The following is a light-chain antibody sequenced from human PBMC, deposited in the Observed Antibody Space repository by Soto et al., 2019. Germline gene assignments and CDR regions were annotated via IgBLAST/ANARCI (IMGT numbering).Light chain of an antibody. CDR2: EVT. V-gene: IGLV2-8*01. J-gene: IGLJ2*01. CDR3: SSYAGNNNLV. Sequence: QAVVTQPPSASGSPGQSVTISCAGTSSDVGGYNYVSWYQQHPGKAPQLMIYEVTKRPSGVPARFSGSKSGNTASLTVSGLQADDEADYYCSSYAGNNNLVFGGGTKLTVL. CDR1: SSDVGGYNY.